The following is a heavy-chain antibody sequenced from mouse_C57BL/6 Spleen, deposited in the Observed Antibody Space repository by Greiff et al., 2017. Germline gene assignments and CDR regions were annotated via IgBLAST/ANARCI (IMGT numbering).Heavy chain of an antibody. CDR1: GISITTGNYR. Sequence: EVQLVESGPGLVKPSQTVFLTCTVTGISITTGNYRWSWIRQFPGNKLEWIGYIYYSGTITYNPSLTSRTTITRDTPKNKFFLEMNSLTAEDTATYYCASYPMDYWGQGTSVTVSS. D-gene: IGHD2-10*01. CDR3: ASYPMDY. J-gene: IGHJ4*01. V-gene: IGHV3-5*01. CDR2: IYYSGTI.